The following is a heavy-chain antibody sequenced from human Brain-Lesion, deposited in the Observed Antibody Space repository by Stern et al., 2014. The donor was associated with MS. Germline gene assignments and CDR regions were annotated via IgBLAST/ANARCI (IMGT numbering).Heavy chain of an antibody. D-gene: IGHD2-21*01. CDR3: ARDVGGAFDY. V-gene: IGHV4-34*01. CDR1: GGSFSGYY. CDR2: INHSGRI. Sequence: QVQLQQWGAGLLKPSETLSLTCGVYGGSFSGYYWTWIRQPPGKGLEWIGEINHSGRINYNPSLKSRVTMSVDTSKHQLSLRLSSATAADTAVYYCARDVGGAFDYWGQGTLVTVSS. J-gene: IGHJ4*02.